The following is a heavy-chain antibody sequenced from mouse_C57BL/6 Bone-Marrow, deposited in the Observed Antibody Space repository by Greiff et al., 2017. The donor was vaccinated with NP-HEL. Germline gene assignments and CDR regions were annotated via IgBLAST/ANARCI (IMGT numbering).Heavy chain of an antibody. CDR3: AFITTVVAFDY. V-gene: IGHV1-22*01. CDR2: INPNNGGT. CDR1: GYTFTDYN. D-gene: IGHD1-1*01. J-gene: IGHJ2*01. Sequence: VQLQQSGPELVKPGASVKMSCKASGYTFTDYNMHWVKQSHGKSLEWIGYINPNNGGTSYNQKFKGKATLTVNKSSSTAYMELRSLTSEDSAVYYCAFITTVVAFDYWGQGTTLTVSS.